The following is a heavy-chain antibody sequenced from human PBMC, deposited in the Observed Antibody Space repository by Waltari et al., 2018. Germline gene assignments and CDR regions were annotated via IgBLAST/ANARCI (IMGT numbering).Heavy chain of an antibody. CDR3: ATRTSSRGDFDY. Sequence: QVQLVQSGAEVKKPGASVKVSCKASGYTFTSYGISWVRQAPGQGLEWMGWSSAYTGNTNYAQKLQGRVTMTSDTSTSTAYMELRSLRSDDTAVYYCATRTSSRGDFDYWGQGTLVTVSS. D-gene: IGHD6-13*01. CDR2: SSAYTGNT. CDR1: GYTFTSYG. J-gene: IGHJ4*02. V-gene: IGHV1-18*01.